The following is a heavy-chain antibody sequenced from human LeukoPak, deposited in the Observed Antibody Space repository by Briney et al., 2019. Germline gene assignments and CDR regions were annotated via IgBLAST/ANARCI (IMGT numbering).Heavy chain of an antibody. CDR2: ISYTGHT. Sequence: SQTLSLTCTVSGGSITSNSDYWGWIRQPPGKGLEWVASISYTGHTQYNPSLKSRVTISIDTSKHQFSLKMASVTAADTAVYFCAREPPWGGNLNDAFDLWGHGTMVTVSS. J-gene: IGHJ3*01. CDR3: AREPPWGGNLNDAFDL. CDR1: GGSITSNSDY. D-gene: IGHD3-16*02. V-gene: IGHV4-39*02.